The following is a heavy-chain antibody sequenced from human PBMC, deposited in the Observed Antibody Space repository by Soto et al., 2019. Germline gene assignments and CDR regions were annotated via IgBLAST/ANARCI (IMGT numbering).Heavy chain of an antibody. Sequence: SGGGVVQPGRSLRLSCAASGFTFSSYAMHWVRQAPGKGLEWVAVISYDGSNKYYADSVKGRFTISRDNSKNTLYLQMNSLRAEDTAVYYCARDPNYDSSGYPAFDYWGQGTLVTVSS. CDR3: ARDPNYDSSGYPAFDY. V-gene: IGHV3-30-3*01. CDR1: GFTFSSYA. J-gene: IGHJ4*02. CDR2: ISYDGSNK. D-gene: IGHD3-22*01.